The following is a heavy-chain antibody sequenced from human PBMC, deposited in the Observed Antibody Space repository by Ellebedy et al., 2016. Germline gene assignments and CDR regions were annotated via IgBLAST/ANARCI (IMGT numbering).Heavy chain of an antibody. CDR3: AREWQLLPYSALNV. CDR2: ISNTGKT. V-gene: IGHV4-31*03. Sequence: SETLSLXXSVSGASFTSSSYYRTWICQRPGRGLLWIGYISNTGKTYYNSSLKSRVDVSLDTSENQFSLKLSSMTAADAAVYYCAREWQLLPYSALNVWGQGTVVTVSS. J-gene: IGHJ3*01. D-gene: IGHD5-24*01. CDR1: GASFTSSSYY.